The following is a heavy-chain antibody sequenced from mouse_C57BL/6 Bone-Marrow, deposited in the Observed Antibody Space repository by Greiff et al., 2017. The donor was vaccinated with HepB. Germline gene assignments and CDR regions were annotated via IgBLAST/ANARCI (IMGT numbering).Heavy chain of an antibody. CDR1: GFTFSDYY. V-gene: IGHV5-12*01. CDR2: ISNGGGST. Sequence: EVKLMESGGGLVQPGGSLKLSCAASGFTFSDYYMYWVRQTPEKRLEWVAYISNGGGSTYYPDTVKGRFTISRDNAKNTLYLQMSRLKSEDTAMYYCARHNFPVYYYGTSYAMDYWGQGTSVTVSS. J-gene: IGHJ4*01. CDR3: ARHNFPVYYYGTSYAMDY. D-gene: IGHD1-1*01.